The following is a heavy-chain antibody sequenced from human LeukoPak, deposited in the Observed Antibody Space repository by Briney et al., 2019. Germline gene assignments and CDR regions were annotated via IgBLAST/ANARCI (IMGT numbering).Heavy chain of an antibody. J-gene: IGHJ4*02. CDR1: GFTFSNYG. V-gene: IGHV1-18*01. D-gene: IGHD4-11*01. Sequence: GASVKVSCKASGFTFSNYGISWVRQAPGQGLEWMGWISAYNGNTNYAQKVQGRVTMTTDTSTSTAYMELRGLRSDDTAVYYCARDSNAVTTLCPDYWGQGTLVTVSS. CDR3: ARDSNAVTTLCPDY. CDR2: ISAYNGNT.